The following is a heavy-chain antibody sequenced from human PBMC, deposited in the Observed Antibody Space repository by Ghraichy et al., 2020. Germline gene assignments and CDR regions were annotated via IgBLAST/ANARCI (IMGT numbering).Heavy chain of an antibody. Sequence: GGSLRLSCAASGFTFNFFWMYWVRQAPGKGLEWVSRINNDGTDTGYADSVKGRFIVSRDNAKNTVYLQMNSLTAEDTALYYCARDWVHTKDYWGQGTLVTVSS. V-gene: IGHV3-74*01. CDR2: INNDGTDT. D-gene: IGHD3-16*01. CDR3: ARDWVHTKDY. CDR1: GFTFNFFW. J-gene: IGHJ4*02.